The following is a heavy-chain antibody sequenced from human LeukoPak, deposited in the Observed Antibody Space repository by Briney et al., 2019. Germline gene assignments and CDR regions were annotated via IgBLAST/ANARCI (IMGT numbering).Heavy chain of an antibody. Sequence: PGGSLRLSCAASGFTFSSYAMSWVRQAPGKGVEGVSAISGSGGRTYYADSVKGRVTIYRDNSKKTVYLQMNSLRAEDTAVYYCAKVGWDQYYFDYWGQGTLVTVSS. CDR1: GFTFSSYA. J-gene: IGHJ4*02. CDR2: ISGSGGRT. V-gene: IGHV3-23*01. D-gene: IGHD6-19*01. CDR3: AKVGWDQYYFDY.